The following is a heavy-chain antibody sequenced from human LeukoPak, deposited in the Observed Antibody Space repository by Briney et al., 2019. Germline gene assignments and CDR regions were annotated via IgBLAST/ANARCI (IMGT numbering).Heavy chain of an antibody. V-gene: IGHV1-46*01. CDR1: GYSFTNYY. CDR3: ARTRGYYFDY. CDR2: INPSGGST. Sequence: ASVRVSCKASGYSFTNYYMHWVRQAPGQGLEWMTMINPSGGSTTYAQNFQDRVTVTRDMSTSTVYMVLSSLTSEDTAVYYCARTRGYYFDYWGQGTLVTVSS. J-gene: IGHJ4*02.